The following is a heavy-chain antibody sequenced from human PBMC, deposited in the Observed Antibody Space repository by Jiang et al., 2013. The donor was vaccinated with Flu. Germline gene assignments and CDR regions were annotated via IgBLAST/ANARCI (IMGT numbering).Heavy chain of an antibody. V-gene: IGHV6-1*01. D-gene: IGHD3-3*01. J-gene: IGHJ4*02. CDR2: TYYRSQWYY. CDR3: AGGFYLD. Sequence: AISGDSVSSNSAAWNWIRQSPSRGLEWLGRTYYRSQWYYDYAISVESRITINADTSKNQFSLQLTSVTPEDTAVYYCAGGFYLDWGQGTLVTVAS. CDR1: GDSVSSNSAA.